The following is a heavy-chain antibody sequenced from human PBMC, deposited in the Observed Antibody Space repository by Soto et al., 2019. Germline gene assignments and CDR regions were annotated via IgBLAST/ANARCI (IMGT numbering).Heavy chain of an antibody. D-gene: IGHD4-17*01. CDR3: AKVLYGDYFIPDY. CDR2: ISYDGSNK. J-gene: IGHJ4*02. V-gene: IGHV3-30*18. CDR1: GFTFSSYG. Sequence: PGGSLRLSCAASGFTFSSYGMHWVRQAPGKGLEWVAVISYDGSNKYYADSVKGRFTISRDNSKNTLYLQMNSLRAEDTAVYYCAKVLYGDYFIPDYWGQGTLVTVSS.